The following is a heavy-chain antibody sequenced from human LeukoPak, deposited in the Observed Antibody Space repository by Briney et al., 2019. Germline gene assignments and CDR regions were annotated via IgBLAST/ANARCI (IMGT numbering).Heavy chain of an antibody. J-gene: IGHJ5*02. CDR1: GGSISSYY. D-gene: IGHD2-2*01. CDR2: IYTSGST. V-gene: IGHV4-4*07. CDR3: AREGLYCSSTSCYRAEFDP. Sequence: SETLCLTCTVSGGSISSYYWSWIRQPAGKGLEWIGRIYTSGSTNYNPSLKSRVTMSVDTSKNQFSLKLSSVTAADTAVYYCAREGLYCSSTSCYRAEFDPWGQGTLVTVSS.